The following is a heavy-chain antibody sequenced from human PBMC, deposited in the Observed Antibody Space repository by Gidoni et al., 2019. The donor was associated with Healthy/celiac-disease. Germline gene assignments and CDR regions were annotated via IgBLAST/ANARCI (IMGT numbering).Heavy chain of an antibody. CDR3: ATRRYDYVWGIVRYYFDY. D-gene: IGHD3-16*01. CDR2: IIPIFGTA. J-gene: IGHJ4*02. V-gene: IGHV1-69*06. Sequence: QVQLVQSGAEVKQPASSVRVSCKASGGTFSSYAISWVRQAPGQGLEWMGGIIPIFGTANYAQKFQGRVTITADKSTSTAYMELSSLRSEDTAVYYCATRRYDYVWGIVRYYFDYWGQGTLVTVSS. CDR1: GGTFSSYA.